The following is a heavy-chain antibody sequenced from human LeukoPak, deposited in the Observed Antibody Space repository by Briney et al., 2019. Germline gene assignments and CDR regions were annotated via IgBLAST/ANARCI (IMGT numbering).Heavy chain of an antibody. V-gene: IGHV3-30*18. J-gene: IGHJ4*02. CDR1: GFTFSSYG. CDR2: ISYDGSNK. CDR3: AKDRMIVVVMGTYFDY. Sequence: GGSLRLSCAASGFTFSSYGMHWVRQAPGKGLEWVAVISYDGSNKYYADSVKGRFTISRGNSKNTLSLQMNSLRAEDTAVYYCAKDRMIVVVMGTYFDYWGQGTLVTVSS. D-gene: IGHD3-22*01.